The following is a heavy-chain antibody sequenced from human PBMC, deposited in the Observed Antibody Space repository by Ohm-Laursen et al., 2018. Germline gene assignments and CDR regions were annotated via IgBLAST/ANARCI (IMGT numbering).Heavy chain of an antibody. D-gene: IGHD6-19*01. CDR1: GFTFSSYA. Sequence: SLRLSCAASGFTFSSYAMSWVRQAPGKGLEWVSTISGSGGSTYYADSVKGRFTISRDNSKNTLYLLMNSLRADDTAVYYCARATPSSGWLFDCWGQGTLVTVSS. CDR3: ARATPSSGWLFDC. CDR2: ISGSGGST. V-gene: IGHV3-23*01. J-gene: IGHJ4*02.